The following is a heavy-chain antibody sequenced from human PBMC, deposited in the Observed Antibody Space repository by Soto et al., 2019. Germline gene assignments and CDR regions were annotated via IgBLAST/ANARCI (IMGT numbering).Heavy chain of an antibody. Sequence: SVKVSCKASGGTFSSYAISWVRQAPGQGLEWMGGIIPIFGTANYAQRFQGRVTITADESTSTAYMELSSLRSEDTAVYYCARGGYDMDWFDPWGQGTLVTVSS. CDR1: GGTFSSYA. V-gene: IGHV1-69*13. CDR3: ARGGYDMDWFDP. CDR2: IIPIFGTA. D-gene: IGHD5-12*01. J-gene: IGHJ5*02.